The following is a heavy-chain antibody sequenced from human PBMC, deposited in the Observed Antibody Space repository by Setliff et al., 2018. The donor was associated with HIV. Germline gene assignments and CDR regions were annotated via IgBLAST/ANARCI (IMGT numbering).Heavy chain of an antibody. CDR1: GFSFSSYE. J-gene: IGHJ5*02. CDR3: ARTEYFDSWSGPRGFDP. CDR2: ISSNGRSI. Sequence: GGSLRLSCEASGFSFSSYEMNWVRQAPGKGLEWVSYISSNGRSIYYADSVKGRFTISRDNAKNSLYLQMNSLRADDTAVYYCARTEYFDSWSGPRGFDPWGQGTLVTVSS. D-gene: IGHD3-3*01. V-gene: IGHV3-48*03.